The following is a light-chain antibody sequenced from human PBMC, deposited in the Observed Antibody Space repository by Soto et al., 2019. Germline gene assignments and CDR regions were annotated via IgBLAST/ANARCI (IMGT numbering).Light chain of an antibody. CDR2: EVY. CDR3: SSYVGTNSYV. V-gene: IGLV2-8*01. CDR1: SSDVGGYNY. Sequence: QSALTQPPSASGSPGQSVTISCTGTSSDVGGYNYVSWYQHHPGKAPKLIIYEVYKRPSGVPDRFSGSKSGNTAALTVSGLQAEDEAYYYCSSYVGTNSYVFGTGTKVTVL. J-gene: IGLJ1*01.